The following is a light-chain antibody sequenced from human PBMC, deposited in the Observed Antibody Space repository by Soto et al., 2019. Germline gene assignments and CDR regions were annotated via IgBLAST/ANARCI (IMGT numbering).Light chain of an antibody. CDR3: HQYGSSPRT. CDR2: GAS. V-gene: IGKV3-20*01. J-gene: IGKJ1*01. CDR1: QSVSSSY. Sequence: EIVLTQSPGTLSLSPGERATLSCRASQSVSSSYLAWYQQKPGQPPRLLIYGASSRATGIPDRFSGSGSGTDFTLTISRLEPEDFEVYSCHQYGSSPRTFGQGTKVDIK.